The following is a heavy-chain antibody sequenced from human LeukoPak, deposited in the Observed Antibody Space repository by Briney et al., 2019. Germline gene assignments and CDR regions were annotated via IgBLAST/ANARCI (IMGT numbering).Heavy chain of an antibody. J-gene: IGHJ4*02. Sequence: ASVKVSCKASGYIFTNYDINWVRQATGQGLEWMGWMNPNSGNTGYAQKFQGRVTMTRNTSISTAYMELSSLRSEDAAVYYCARGAVDVSCSGGSCYHLDYWSQGTLVTVSS. CDR3: ARGAVDVSCSGGSCYHLDY. D-gene: IGHD2-15*01. CDR1: GYIFTNYD. CDR2: MNPNSGNT. V-gene: IGHV1-8*01.